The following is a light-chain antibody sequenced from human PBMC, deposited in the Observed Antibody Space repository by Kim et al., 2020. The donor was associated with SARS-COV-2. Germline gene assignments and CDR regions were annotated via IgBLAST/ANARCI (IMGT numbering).Light chain of an antibody. CDR3: AAWDDSRRGV. CDR2: SNN. CDR1: SSNIGSNT. V-gene: IGLV1-44*01. Sequence: PGQRVTISCSGSSSNIGSNTVNWYQQLPGTAPKLLIYSNNQRPSGVPDRFSGSKSGTSASLAISGLQSEDEADYYCAAWDDSRRGVFGGGTQLTVL. J-gene: IGLJ2*01.